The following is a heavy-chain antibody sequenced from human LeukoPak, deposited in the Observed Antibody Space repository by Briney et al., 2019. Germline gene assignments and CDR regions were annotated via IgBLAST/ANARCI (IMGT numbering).Heavy chain of an antibody. D-gene: IGHD6-13*01. CDR3: ARVSAAGTGLGAFDI. CDR1: GGTFSSYT. J-gene: IGHJ3*02. V-gene: IGHV1-69*02. Sequence: SVKVSCKASGGTFSSYTISWVRQAPGQGLEWMGRIIPILGIANYAQKFQGRVTITADKSTNTAYMELSSLRSEDTAVYYCARVSAAGTGLGAFDIWGQRTMVTVSS. CDR2: IIPILGIA.